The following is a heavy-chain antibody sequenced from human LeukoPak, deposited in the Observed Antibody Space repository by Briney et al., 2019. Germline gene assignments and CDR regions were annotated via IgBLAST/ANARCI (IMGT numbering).Heavy chain of an antibody. V-gene: IGHV3-21*01. CDR3: ARPISRNSYGGSGY. J-gene: IGHJ4*02. D-gene: IGHD3-10*01. Sequence: GGSLRLSRAASGFTFSSYSMNWVRQAPGKGLEWVSSISSSSSYIYYADSVKGRFTISRDNAKNSLYLQMNSLRAEDTAVYYCARPISRNSYGGSGYWGRGTLVTVSS. CDR1: GFTFSSYS. CDR2: ISSSSSYI.